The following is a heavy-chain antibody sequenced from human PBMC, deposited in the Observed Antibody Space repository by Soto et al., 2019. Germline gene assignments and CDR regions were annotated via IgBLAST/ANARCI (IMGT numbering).Heavy chain of an antibody. CDR3: AKAVASYCGGDCYFFGAFDI. D-gene: IGHD2-21*01. Sequence: EVQLLESGGGLVQPGGSLRLSCAASGFTFSSYAMSWVRQAPGKGLEWVSAISGSGGSTYYADSVKGRFTISRDNSKNTLYLQMNSLRAEATAVYYCAKAVASYCGGDCYFFGAFDIWGQGTMVTVSS. V-gene: IGHV3-23*01. J-gene: IGHJ3*02. CDR2: ISGSGGST. CDR1: GFTFSSYA.